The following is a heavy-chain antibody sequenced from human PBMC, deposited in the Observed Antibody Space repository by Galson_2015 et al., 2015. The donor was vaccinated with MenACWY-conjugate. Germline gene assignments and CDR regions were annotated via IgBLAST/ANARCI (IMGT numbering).Heavy chain of an antibody. CDR1: GFTFSSYW. J-gene: IGHJ4*02. Sequence: SLRLSCAASGFTFSSYWMSWVRQAPGKGLEWVANIKQDGSEKYYVDSVKGRFTISRDNAKNSLYLQMNSLRAEDTAVYYCARAPEYCVGDFYHLDYCGQGALVTVSS. D-gene: IGHD2-21*02. CDR2: IKQDGSEK. V-gene: IGHV3-7*03. CDR3: ARAPEYCVGDFYHLDY.